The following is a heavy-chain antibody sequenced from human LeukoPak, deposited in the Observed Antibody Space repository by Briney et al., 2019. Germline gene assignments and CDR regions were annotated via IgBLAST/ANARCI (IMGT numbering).Heavy chain of an antibody. J-gene: IGHJ4*02. V-gene: IGHV3-30*04. CDR3: ASLGVKGIGLDY. CDR1: GFNFNPYA. CDR2: ISYDGSNK. D-gene: IGHD2-15*01. Sequence: GRSLRLSCAASGFNFNPYAMHWVRQAPGKGLEWVAVISYDGSNKYYADSAEGRFTISRDNSKNTLFLQMNSLRAEDTAVYYCASLGVKGIGLDYWGQGTLVTVSS.